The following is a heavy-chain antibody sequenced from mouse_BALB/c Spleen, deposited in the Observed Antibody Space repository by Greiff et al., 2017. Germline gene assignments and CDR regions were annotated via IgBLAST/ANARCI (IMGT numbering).Heavy chain of an antibody. V-gene: IGHV3-1*02. J-gene: IGHJ4*01. CDR1: GYSITSGYY. Sequence: DVQLQESGPGLVKPSQSLSLTCSVTGYSITSGYYWHWIRQFPGNKLEWMGYIHYSGSTNYNPSLKSRISITRDTSKNQFFLQLNSVTTEDTATYYCARALYAMDYWGQGTSVTVSS. CDR2: IHYSGST. CDR3: ARALYAMDY.